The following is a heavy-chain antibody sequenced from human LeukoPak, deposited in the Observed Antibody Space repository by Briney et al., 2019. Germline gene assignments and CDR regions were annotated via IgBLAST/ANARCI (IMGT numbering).Heavy chain of an antibody. D-gene: IGHD2-2*02. V-gene: IGHV4-59*01. Sequence: SETLSLTCTVSGGSISSYYRSWIRQPPGKGLEWIGYIYYSGSTNYNPSLKSRVTISVDTSKNQFSLKLSSVTAADTAVYYCARGIVVPAAIAGNWFDPWGQGTLVTVSS. CDR3: ARGIVVPAAIAGNWFDP. CDR1: GGSISSYY. J-gene: IGHJ5*02. CDR2: IYYSGST.